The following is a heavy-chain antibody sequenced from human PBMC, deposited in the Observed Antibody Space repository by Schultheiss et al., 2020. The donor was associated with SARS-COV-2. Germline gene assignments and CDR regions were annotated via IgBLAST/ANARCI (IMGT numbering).Heavy chain of an antibody. D-gene: IGHD6-13*01. Sequence: SETLSLTCAVYGGSYSGYYWSWIRQPPGKGLEWIEEINHSGSTNYNPSLKSRVTISVDTSKNQFSLKLSSVTAADTAVYYCARDRTYSSSWNYYYGMDVWGQGTTVTVSS. CDR3: ARDRTYSSSWNYYYGMDV. V-gene: IGHV4-34*01. CDR2: INHSGST. CDR1: GGSYSGYY. J-gene: IGHJ6*02.